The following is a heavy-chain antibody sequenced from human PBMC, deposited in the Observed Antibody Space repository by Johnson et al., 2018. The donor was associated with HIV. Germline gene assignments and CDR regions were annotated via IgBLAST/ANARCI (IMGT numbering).Heavy chain of an antibody. CDR2: ISYDGSNK. D-gene: IGHD3-16*01. CDR1: GITFSSYA. CDR3: ARDQDWGYYDTTAFDI. J-gene: IGHJ3*02. V-gene: IGHV3-30*04. Sequence: QMLLVESGGGVVQPGRSLRLSCAASGITFSSYAMHWVRQAPGKGLEWVAVISYDGSNKYYADSVKGRFTISRDNSKNTLYLQMNSLRAEDTAVYYCARDQDWGYYDTTAFDIWGQGTMVTVSS.